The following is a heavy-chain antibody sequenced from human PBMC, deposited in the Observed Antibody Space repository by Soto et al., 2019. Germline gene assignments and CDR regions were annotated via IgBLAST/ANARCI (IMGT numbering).Heavy chain of an antibody. D-gene: IGHD6-13*01. V-gene: IGHV1-69*01. CDR2: IIPIFGTA. CDR1: GGTFSSYA. Sequence: QVQLVQSGAEVKKPGYSVKVSCKASGGTFSSYAISWVRQAPGQGLEWMGGIIPIFGTANYAQKFQGRVTITADESTSTVDMELSSLRSEYTAGYYCAREGHLDSSTSYGGDAFDIWGQGTMVTVSS. CDR3: AREGHLDSSTSYGGDAFDI. J-gene: IGHJ3*02.